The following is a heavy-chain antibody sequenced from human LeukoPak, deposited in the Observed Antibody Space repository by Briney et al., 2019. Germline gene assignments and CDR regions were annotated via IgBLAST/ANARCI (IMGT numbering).Heavy chain of an antibody. CDR3: AKGRAGMVRGVCDY. J-gene: IGHJ4*02. Sequence: GGSLRLSCAPSGFTFSSYGMHWVRQAPGKGLEWVAFIRNDGSIRYYADSLKGRFTISRDNSKHTLYLQMSSLRVDDTAVYYCAKGRAGMVRGVCDYWGQGTLVTVSS. CDR2: IRNDGSIR. D-gene: IGHD3-10*01. CDR1: GFTFSSYG. V-gene: IGHV3-30*02.